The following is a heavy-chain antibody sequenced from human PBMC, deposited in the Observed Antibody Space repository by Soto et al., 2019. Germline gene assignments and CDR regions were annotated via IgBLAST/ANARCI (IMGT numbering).Heavy chain of an antibody. CDR2: ISGSGGST. D-gene: IGHD3-9*01. J-gene: IGHJ6*02. CDR3: AKNVWGITIFGGMDV. Sequence: GGSLRLSCAASGFTFSSYAMSWVRPTPGKGLEWVSAISGSGGSTYYADSVKGRFTISRDNSKNTLYLQMNSLRAEDTAVYYCAKNVWGITIFGGMDVWGQGTTVTVSS. CDR1: GFTFSSYA. V-gene: IGHV3-23*01.